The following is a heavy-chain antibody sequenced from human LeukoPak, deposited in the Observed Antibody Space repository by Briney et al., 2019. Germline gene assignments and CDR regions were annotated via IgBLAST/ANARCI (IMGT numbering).Heavy chain of an antibody. CDR3: ASIDSSGYYYIDY. V-gene: IGHV4-34*01. D-gene: IGHD3-22*01. CDR2: INHSGST. Sequence: SETLSLTCAVYGGSFSGYYWSWIRQPPGKGLEWIGEINHSGSTNYNPSLKSRVTISVDTSKNQFSLKLSSVTAADTAVYYCASIDSSGYYYIDYWGQGTLVTVSS. CDR1: GGSFSGYY. J-gene: IGHJ4*02.